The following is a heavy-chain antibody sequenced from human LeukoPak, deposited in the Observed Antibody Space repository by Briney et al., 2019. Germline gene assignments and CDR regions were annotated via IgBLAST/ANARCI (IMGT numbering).Heavy chain of an antibody. CDR1: GFTFSSYT. Sequence: GGSLRLSCAASGFTFSSYTMSWVRQAPGKGLEWVSTITTSDGNTYYADSVKDRFTVSRDNSKNTLFLQMNSLRAEDTAVYYCAINIKRSIDYWGQGTLVTVSS. V-gene: IGHV3-23*01. D-gene: IGHD2/OR15-2a*01. CDR3: AINIKRSIDY. CDR2: ITTSDGNT. J-gene: IGHJ4*02.